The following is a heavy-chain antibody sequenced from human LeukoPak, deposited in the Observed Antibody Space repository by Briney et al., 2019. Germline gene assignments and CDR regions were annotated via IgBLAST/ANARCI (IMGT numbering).Heavy chain of an antibody. V-gene: IGHV1-2*02. J-gene: IGHJ6*03. CDR1: GYTFTGYY. D-gene: IGHD1-26*01. CDR3: ARDWWELLDYYYYMDV. CDR2: INPNSGGT. Sequence: ASVKVSCKASGYTFTGYYMHWVRQAPGQGLEWMGWINPNSGGTNYAQKFQGRVTMTRDTSISTAYMELSRLRSDDTAVYYCARDWWELLDYYYYMDVWGKGTTVTVSS.